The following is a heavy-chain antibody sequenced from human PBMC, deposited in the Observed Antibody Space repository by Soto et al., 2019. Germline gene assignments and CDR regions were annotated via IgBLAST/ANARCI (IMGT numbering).Heavy chain of an antibody. V-gene: IGHV3-33*01. CDR3: ARGRHYSSSSIAADAFDI. J-gene: IGHJ3*02. CDR2: IWYDGSNK. CDR1: GFTFSSYG. D-gene: IGHD6-6*01. Sequence: QVQLVESGGGVVQPGRSLRLSCAASGFTFSSYGMHWVRQAPGKGLEWVAVIWYDGSNKYYADSVKGRFTISRDNSKNTLYLQMNSLRAEDTAVYYCARGRHYSSSSIAADAFDIWGQGTMVTVSS.